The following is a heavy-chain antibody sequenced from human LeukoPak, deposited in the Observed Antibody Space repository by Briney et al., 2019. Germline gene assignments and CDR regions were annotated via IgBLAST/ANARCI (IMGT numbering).Heavy chain of an antibody. D-gene: IGHD5-18*01. CDR1: GYTFTGYY. CDR3: ARDRGYSYGANWFDP. J-gene: IGHJ5*02. CDR2: INPNSGGT. V-gene: IGHV1-2*02. Sequence: ASVKVSCKASGYTFTGYYMHWVRQGPGQGLEWVGWINPNSGGTNYAQKFQGRVTMTRDTSISTAYMELSRLRSDDTAVYYCARDRGYSYGANWFDPWGQGTLVTVSS.